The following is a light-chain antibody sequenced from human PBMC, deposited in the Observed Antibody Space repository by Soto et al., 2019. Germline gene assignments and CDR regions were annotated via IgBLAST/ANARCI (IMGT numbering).Light chain of an antibody. J-gene: IGLJ3*02. CDR1: SGHSNYV. V-gene: IGLV4-69*01. Sequence: QTVVTQSPSASASLGASVKLTCTLSSGHSNYVIAWHQQLPEKGPRYLIQLNTDGSHIKGDGIPDRFSGSSSGAERYLTISSLQSEDEADYYCQTWDSGIRVFGGGTKLTVL. CDR2: LNTDGSH. CDR3: QTWDSGIRV.